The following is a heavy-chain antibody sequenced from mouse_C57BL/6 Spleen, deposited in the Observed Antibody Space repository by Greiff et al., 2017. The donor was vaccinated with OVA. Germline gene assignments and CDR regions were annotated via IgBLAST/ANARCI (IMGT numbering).Heavy chain of an antibody. CDR1: GFTFSDYG. V-gene: IGHV5-17*01. CDR2: ISSGSSTI. D-gene: IGHD2-5*01. Sequence: EVHLVESGGGLVKPGGSLKLSCAASGFTFSDYGMHWVRQAPEKGLEWVAYISSGSSTIYYADTVKGRFTISRDNAKNTLFLQMTSLRSEDTAMYYCAGSNYVWYFDVWGTGTTVTVSS. J-gene: IGHJ1*03. CDR3: AGSNYVWYFDV.